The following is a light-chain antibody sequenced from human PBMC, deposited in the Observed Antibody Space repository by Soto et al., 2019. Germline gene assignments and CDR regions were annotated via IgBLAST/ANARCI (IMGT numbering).Light chain of an antibody. CDR3: QQGNRFPPCV. CDR2: SAS. V-gene: IGKV1-12*01. Sequence: DIQLTQSPSSVSASVGDRVTVTCRASQDITTWLAWYQQKPGKPPKLLIYSASTLQSGVPSKFSGSGSEKDFTLTISSLQPEDFATYYCQQGNRFPPCVFGPGTKVDIK. CDR1: QDITTW. J-gene: IGKJ3*01.